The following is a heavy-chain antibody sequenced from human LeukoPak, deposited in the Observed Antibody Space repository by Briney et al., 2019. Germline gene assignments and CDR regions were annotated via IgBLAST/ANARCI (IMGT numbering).Heavy chain of an antibody. D-gene: IGHD1-26*01. J-gene: IGHJ4*02. Sequence: SETLSLTCTVSGGSISSSSYYWGWIRQPPGKGLEWIGSIYYSGSTYYNPSLKSRVTISVDTSKNQFSLKLSSVTAADTAVYYCARGDLLYSGIIKWGQGTLVTVSS. CDR2: IYYSGST. CDR1: GGSISSSSYY. CDR3: ARGDLLYSGIIK. V-gene: IGHV4-39*07.